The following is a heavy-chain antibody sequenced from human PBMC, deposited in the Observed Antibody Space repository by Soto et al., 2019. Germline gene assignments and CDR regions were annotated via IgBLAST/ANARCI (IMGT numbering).Heavy chain of an antibody. J-gene: IGHJ4*02. D-gene: IGHD2-15*01. V-gene: IGHV3-33*01. CDR1: GFTFSYYG. CDR2: IDYDGKNK. Sequence: QVQLVESGGSVVQPGGSLRLSCAASGFTFSYYGMHWVRQAPGKYLGWAAGIDYDGKNKYYADSVKGRFTTSRDDSKKTLYLQMNSLRDDETAVYYCARDDCPTPSCFGYWGQGTLVTVSS. CDR3: ARDDCPTPSCFGY.